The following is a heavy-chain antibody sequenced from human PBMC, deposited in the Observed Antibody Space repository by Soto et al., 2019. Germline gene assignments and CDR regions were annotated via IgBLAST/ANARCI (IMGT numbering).Heavy chain of an antibody. J-gene: IGHJ4*02. Sequence: QVQLVETGGGVVQPGRSLRLSCAASGFTFSSYGMHWVRQAPGKGLERVAVISYDGSNKYYADSVKGRFTISRDNSKNTLYLQMNSLRAEDTAVYYCATWGNDYGDYFDYWGQGTLDTVSS. V-gene: IGHV3-30*03. CDR3: ATWGNDYGDYFDY. CDR1: GFTFSSYG. D-gene: IGHD4-17*01. CDR2: ISYDGSNK.